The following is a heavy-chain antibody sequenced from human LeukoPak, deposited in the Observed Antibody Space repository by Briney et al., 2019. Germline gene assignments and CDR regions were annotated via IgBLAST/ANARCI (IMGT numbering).Heavy chain of an antibody. Sequence: GGSLRLSCAASGFTFSSYWMSWVRQAPGKGLEWVANIKQDGSEKYYVDSVKGRFTISRDNAKNSLYLQMNSLRAEDTAVYYCARVCYYGSWSYYTAAYWYYYYGMDVWGQGTTVTVSS. J-gene: IGHJ6*02. CDR2: IKQDGSEK. CDR1: GFTFSSYW. CDR3: ARVCYYGSWSYYTAAYWYYYYGMDV. D-gene: IGHD3-10*01. V-gene: IGHV3-7*01.